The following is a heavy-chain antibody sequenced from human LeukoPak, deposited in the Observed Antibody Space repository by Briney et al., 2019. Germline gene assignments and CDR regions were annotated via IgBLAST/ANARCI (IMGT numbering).Heavy chain of an antibody. D-gene: IGHD6-13*01. Sequence: GGSLRLSCEASGFTFSSYWMSWVRQTPGKGVEWVANIKHDGSEKYYVDSVKGRFTVSGDNAKNSLYLQMNSLRVEDTAVYYCARDGSSSSSWYFDLWGRGTLVTVSS. CDR1: GFTFSSYW. CDR2: IKHDGSEK. J-gene: IGHJ2*01. V-gene: IGHV3-7*04. CDR3: ARDGSSSSSWYFDL.